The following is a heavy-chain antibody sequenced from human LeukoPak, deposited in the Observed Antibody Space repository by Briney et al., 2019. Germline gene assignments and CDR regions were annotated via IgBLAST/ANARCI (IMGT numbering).Heavy chain of an antibody. J-gene: IGHJ4*02. V-gene: IGHV3-30*18. CDR2: MSYDGRNK. Sequence: GGSLRLSCAASGFNFSTYDMHWVRQAPGKGLEWVASMSYDGRNKYYIDSVKGRFTISRDNSKNTLYLQMDSLRAEDTAVYDCANGRPVSSSCDPEFDFWGQGTLVTASS. CDR3: ANGRPVSSSCDPEFDF. D-gene: IGHD6-13*01. CDR1: GFNFSTYD.